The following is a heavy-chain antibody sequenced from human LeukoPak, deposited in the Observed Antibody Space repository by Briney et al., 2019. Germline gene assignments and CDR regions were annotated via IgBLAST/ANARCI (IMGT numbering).Heavy chain of an antibody. V-gene: IGHV3-48*03. CDR2: ISSSGSTI. CDR3: ARGIIAAAGPDY. D-gene: IGHD6-13*01. Sequence: GGSLRLSCAASGFTFSSYEMNWVRQAPGKGLEWVSYISSSGSTIYYADSVKGRFTISRDNAKNSLYLQMNSLRAEDTAVYYCARGIIAAAGPDYWGQGTLVTVSS. J-gene: IGHJ4*02. CDR1: GFTFSSYE.